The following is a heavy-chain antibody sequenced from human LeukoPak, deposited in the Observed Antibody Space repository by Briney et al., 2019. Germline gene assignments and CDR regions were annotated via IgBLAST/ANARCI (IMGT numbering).Heavy chain of an antibody. J-gene: IGHJ4*02. CDR1: GGSISSGGYY. CDR2: IYYSGST. V-gene: IGHV4-30-4*08. D-gene: IGHD3-22*01. Sequence: SETLSLTCTVSGGSISSGGYYWSWIRQPPGKGLEWIGYIYYSGSTYYNPSLKSRVTISVDTSKNQFSLKLSSVTAADTAVYYCARSFYDSSDLPFDYWGQGTLVTVSS. CDR3: ARSFYDSSDLPFDY.